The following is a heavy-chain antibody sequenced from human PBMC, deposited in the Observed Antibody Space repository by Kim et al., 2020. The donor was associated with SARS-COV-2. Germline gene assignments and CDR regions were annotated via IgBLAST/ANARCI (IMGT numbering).Heavy chain of an antibody. J-gene: IGHJ3*02. V-gene: IGHV7-4-1*02. D-gene: IGHD2-15*01. CDR2: GNP. Sequence: GNPTYAQGFTGRFVFSVDTSVSTAYLQISSLKAEDTAVYYCEAAGDAFDIWGQGTMVTVSS. CDR3: EAAGDAFDI.